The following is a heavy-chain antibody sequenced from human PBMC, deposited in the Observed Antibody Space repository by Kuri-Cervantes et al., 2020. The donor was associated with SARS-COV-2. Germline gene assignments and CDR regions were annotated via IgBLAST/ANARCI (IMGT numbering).Heavy chain of an antibody. Sequence: ASVKVSCKVSGNTLTELPLHWVRQAPGKGLEWMGGFDPEQREIIYAQRFQGRVTITADKSTSTAYMELSSLRSEDTAVYYCASMPGATYYYYYMDAWGKGTTVTVSS. J-gene: IGHJ6*03. CDR2: FDPEQREI. V-gene: IGHV1-24*01. CDR1: GNTLTELP. CDR3: ASMPGATYYYYYMDA. D-gene: IGHD1-26*01.